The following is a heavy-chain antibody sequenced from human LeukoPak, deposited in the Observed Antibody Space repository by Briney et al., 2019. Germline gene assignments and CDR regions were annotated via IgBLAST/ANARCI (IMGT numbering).Heavy chain of an antibody. CDR3: ARPLMYYYGSETYFWFDP. D-gene: IGHD3-10*01. CDR2: IKQDGSEK. Sequence: PGGSLRLSCAASGFTFTTYWMGWVRQAPGKGLEWVAHIKQDGSEKCYGDSVKGRFTISRDNAKNSLSLQMNSLRAEDTAVYYCARPLMYYYGSETYFWFDPWGQGTLVTVSS. CDR1: GFTFTTYW. J-gene: IGHJ5*02. V-gene: IGHV3-7*01.